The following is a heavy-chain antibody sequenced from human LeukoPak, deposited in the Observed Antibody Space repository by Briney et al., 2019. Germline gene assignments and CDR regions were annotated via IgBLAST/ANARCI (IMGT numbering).Heavy chain of an antibody. CDR1: VGTFSRYS. CDR2: IISIFGTA. Sequence: SVNASCKACVGTFSRYSISWVRQAPGQGLEGVGSIISIFGTANYAQKFQGRVTITGDVSTHTAYRELSSLISEDRAVYYFARDATMIGIAYWGQGTLVTV. V-gene: IGHV1-69*13. CDR3: ARDATMIGIAY. D-gene: IGHD3-22*01. J-gene: IGHJ4*02.